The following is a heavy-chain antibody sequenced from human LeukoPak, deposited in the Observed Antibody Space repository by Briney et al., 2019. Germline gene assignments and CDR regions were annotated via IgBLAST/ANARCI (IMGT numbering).Heavy chain of an antibody. J-gene: IGHJ4*02. CDR2: IYYSGST. V-gene: IGHV4-39*07. CDR1: GGSISSSSYY. Sequence: TSETLSLTCTVSGGSISSSSYYWGWIRQPPGKGLEWIGSIYYSGSTYYNPSLKSRVTISVDTSKNQFSLKLSSVTAADTAVYYCARVGHSYGYVGYWGQGTLVTVSS. CDR3: ARVGHSYGYVGY. D-gene: IGHD5-18*01.